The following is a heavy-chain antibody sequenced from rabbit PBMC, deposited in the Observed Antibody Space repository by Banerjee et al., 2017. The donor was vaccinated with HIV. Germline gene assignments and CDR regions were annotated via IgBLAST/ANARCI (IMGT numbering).Heavy chain of an antibody. V-gene: IGHV1S40*01. D-gene: IGHD1-1*01. Sequence: AKGRFTISKTSSTTVTLQMTSLTVADTATYFCARDGSGDYEVDLWGPGTLVTVS. CDR3: ARDGSGDYEVDL. J-gene: IGHJ4*01.